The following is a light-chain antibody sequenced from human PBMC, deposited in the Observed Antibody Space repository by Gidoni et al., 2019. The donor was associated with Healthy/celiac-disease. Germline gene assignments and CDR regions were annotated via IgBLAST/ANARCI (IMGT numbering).Light chain of an antibody. Sequence: QSALTQHASVSGSPGQSSTVDCTGHSSDVGSYNLVSWYQQHPGKAPKLMIYEGTKRPSGVSNRFSGSKSGNTASLTISGLQAEDDADYCCCSYAGSGTFVFFGGGTKLTVL. CDR1: SSDVGSYNL. J-gene: IGLJ2*01. CDR2: EGT. V-gene: IGLV2-23*03. CDR3: CSYAGSGTFVF.